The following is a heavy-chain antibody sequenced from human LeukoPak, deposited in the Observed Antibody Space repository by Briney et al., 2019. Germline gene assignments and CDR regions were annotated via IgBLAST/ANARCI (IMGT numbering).Heavy chain of an antibody. CDR1: GGSFSKYF. Sequence: SETLSLTCAVYGGSFSKYFWTWIRQPPGKGLEWIGEINHSGSINYNPSLKSRVTISLDMSKNQFSLKLNSVTAADTAVYYCARDGSGTENDYWGQGTLVTVSS. V-gene: IGHV4-34*01. CDR2: INHSGSI. CDR3: ARDGSGTENDY. J-gene: IGHJ4*02. D-gene: IGHD3-10*01.